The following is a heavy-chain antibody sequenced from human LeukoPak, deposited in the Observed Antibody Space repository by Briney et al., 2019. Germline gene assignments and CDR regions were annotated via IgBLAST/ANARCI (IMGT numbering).Heavy chain of an antibody. CDR2: INPNSGGT. Sequence: ASVKVSCKASGYTFTSYGISWVRQAPGQGLEWMGWINPNSGGTNYAQKFRGRVTMTRDTSISTAYMELSRLRSDDTAVYYCARGGGNGDYEDAFDIWGQGTMVTVSS. D-gene: IGHD4-17*01. CDR3: ARGGGNGDYEDAFDI. J-gene: IGHJ3*02. V-gene: IGHV1-2*02. CDR1: GYTFTSYG.